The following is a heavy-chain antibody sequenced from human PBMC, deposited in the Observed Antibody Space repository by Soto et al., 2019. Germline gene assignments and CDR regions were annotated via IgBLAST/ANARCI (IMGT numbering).Heavy chain of an antibody. CDR1: GYTFAAYY. J-gene: IGHJ4*01. CDR2: IFPNSGGST. D-gene: IGHD3-16*01. V-gene: IGHV1-2*02. Sequence: ASVKVSCKASGYTFAAYYIHWVRQAPGQGLEWMGFIFPNSGGSTSSAQQFEGRVTMTRDSSISTAYLELSGLTPGDTAVYYCAKDEGGIFDSWGQGTLVTVSS. CDR3: AKDEGGIFDS.